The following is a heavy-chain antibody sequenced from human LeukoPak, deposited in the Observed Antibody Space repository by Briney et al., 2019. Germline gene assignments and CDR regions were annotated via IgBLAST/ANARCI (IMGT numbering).Heavy chain of an antibody. CDR3: ARDLVGSLIDY. Sequence: GSLRLSCAASGFTFSSYAMHWVRQAPGKGLEWVAVISYDGSNKYYADSVKGRFTISRDNSKNTLYLQMNSLRAEDMAVYYCARDLVGSLIDYWGQGTLVTVSS. V-gene: IGHV3-30*01. CDR1: GFTFSSYA. D-gene: IGHD2-15*01. CDR2: ISYDGSNK. J-gene: IGHJ4*02.